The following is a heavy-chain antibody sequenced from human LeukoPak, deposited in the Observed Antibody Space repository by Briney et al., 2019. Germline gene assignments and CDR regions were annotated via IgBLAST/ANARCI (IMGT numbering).Heavy chain of an antibody. CDR3: ASSRSSGSYRFRPKPFGY. CDR2: ISAYNGNT. D-gene: IGHD1-26*01. CDR1: GYTFTSYG. V-gene: IGHV1-18*01. Sequence: ASVKVSCKASGYTFTSYGISWVRQAPGQGLEWMGWISAYNGNTNYAQKLQGRVTMTTDTSTSSAYMELRSLRSDDTTVYYCASSRSSGSYRFRPKPFGYWGQGSLVTVSS. J-gene: IGHJ4*02.